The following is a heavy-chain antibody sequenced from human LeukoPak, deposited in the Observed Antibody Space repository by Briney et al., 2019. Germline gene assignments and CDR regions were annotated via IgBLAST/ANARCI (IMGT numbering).Heavy chain of an antibody. V-gene: IGHV1-69*13. CDR1: GGTFSSYA. CDR2: IIPIFGTA. CDR3: ARDGIMITFGGVTRPYYFDY. Sequence: SVKVSCKASGGTFSSYAINWVRQAPGQGLEWMGGIIPIFGTANYAQKFQGRVTITADESTSTAYMELSSLRSEDTAVYYCARDGIMITFGGVTRPYYFDYWGQGTLVTVSS. D-gene: IGHD3-16*01. J-gene: IGHJ4*02.